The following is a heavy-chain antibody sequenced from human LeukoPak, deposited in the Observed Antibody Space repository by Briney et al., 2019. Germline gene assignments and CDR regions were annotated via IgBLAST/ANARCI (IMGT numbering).Heavy chain of an antibody. V-gene: IGHV3-66*01. Sequence: GGSLRLSCAASGFTVSSNYMSWVRQAPGKGLEWVSVIYSGGSTYYADSVKGRFTISRDNSKNALYLQMNSLRAEDTAVYYCANIAVAGPKVVDYWGQGTLVTVSS. CDR2: IYSGGST. D-gene: IGHD6-19*01. J-gene: IGHJ4*02. CDR1: GFTVSSNY. CDR3: ANIAVAGPKVVDY.